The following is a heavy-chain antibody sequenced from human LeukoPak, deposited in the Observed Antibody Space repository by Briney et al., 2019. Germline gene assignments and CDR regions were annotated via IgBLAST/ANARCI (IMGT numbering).Heavy chain of an antibody. D-gene: IGHD3-10*01. V-gene: IGHV3-74*01. CDR3: ARGPDPVVRGPRRAFDL. J-gene: IGHJ3*01. CDR1: GFTFSSYW. Sequence: GGSLRLSCAASGFTFSSYWMHWVRQAPGKGLEWVSRIKGDEISINYADSVEGRFTISRDNAKNTVYLQMNSLRVDDTALYYCARGPDPVVRGPRRAFDLWGQGTMVTVSS. CDR2: IKGDEISI.